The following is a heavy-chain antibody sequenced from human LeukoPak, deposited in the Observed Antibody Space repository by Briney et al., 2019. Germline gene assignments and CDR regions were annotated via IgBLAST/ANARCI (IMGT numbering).Heavy chain of an antibody. Sequence: SETLSLTCTVSGGSISVYYWTWIRHLPGKGLEWIGYIHDSGSTYYNPSLKSRVTIAVDTSKNQFSLKLSSVTAADTAVYYCARRVPSSGWHGYFDYWGQGNLVTVSS. D-gene: IGHD6-19*01. CDR1: GGSISVYY. V-gene: IGHV4-59*06. J-gene: IGHJ4*02. CDR2: IHDSGST. CDR3: ARRVPSSGWHGYFDY.